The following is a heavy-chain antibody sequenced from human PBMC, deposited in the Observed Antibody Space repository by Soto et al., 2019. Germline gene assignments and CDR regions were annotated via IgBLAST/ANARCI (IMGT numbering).Heavy chain of an antibody. CDR2: INPNSGGT. CDR1: GYTFTGYY. D-gene: IGHD2-2*01. V-gene: IGHV1-2*04. Sequence: ASVKVSCKASGYTFTGYYMHWVRQAPGQGLEWMGWINPNSGGTNYAQKFQGWVTMTRDTSISTAYMELSRLRSDDTAVYYCARDHCSSNSCYDLYYFDYWGQGTLVTVSS. CDR3: ARDHCSSNSCYDLYYFDY. J-gene: IGHJ4*02.